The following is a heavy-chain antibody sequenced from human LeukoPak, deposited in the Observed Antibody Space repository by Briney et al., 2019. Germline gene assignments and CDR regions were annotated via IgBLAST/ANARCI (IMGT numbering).Heavy chain of an antibody. D-gene: IGHD2-2*02. CDR2: IYYSGST. J-gene: IGHJ5*02. Sequence: SQTLSLTCTVPGGSISSGDYYWSWLRQPPGKGLEWIGYIYYSGSTYYNPSLKSRVTISVDTSKNQFSLKLSSVTAADTAVYYCARRPDCSSTSCYSFWFDPWGQGTLVTVSS. CDR3: ARRPDCSSTSCYSFWFDP. CDR1: GGSISSGDYY. V-gene: IGHV4-30-4*08.